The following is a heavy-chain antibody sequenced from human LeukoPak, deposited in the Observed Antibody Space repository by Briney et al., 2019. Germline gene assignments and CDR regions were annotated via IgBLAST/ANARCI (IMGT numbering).Heavy chain of an antibody. CDR2: IYYSGST. J-gene: IGHJ4*02. V-gene: IGHV4-39*01. CDR1: GGSISSSSYY. Sequence: PSETLSLTCTVSGGSISSSSYYWGWIRQPPGKGLEWIGSIYYSGSTYYNPSLKSRVTISVDTSKNQFSLKLSSVTAADTAVYYCARDSSSDVYDYWGQGTLVTVPS. D-gene: IGHD6-6*01. CDR3: ARDSSSDVYDY.